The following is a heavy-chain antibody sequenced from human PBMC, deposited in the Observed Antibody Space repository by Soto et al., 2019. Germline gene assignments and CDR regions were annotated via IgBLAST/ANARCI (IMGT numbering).Heavy chain of an antibody. V-gene: IGHV4-31*03. CDR2: IYHSGST. J-gene: IGHJ5*02. CDR1: GVSISSGGYY. CDR3: AREAEGIINWFDP. Sequence: QVQLQESGPGLVKPTQTLSLTCTVSGVSISSGGYYWSWIRQHPGKGLEWIGYIYHSGSTYYNPSLNSRVTISVEPSNNQVSLKLSSVTAADTAVYYCAREAEGIINWFDPWGQGTLVTVSS. D-gene: IGHD2-15*01.